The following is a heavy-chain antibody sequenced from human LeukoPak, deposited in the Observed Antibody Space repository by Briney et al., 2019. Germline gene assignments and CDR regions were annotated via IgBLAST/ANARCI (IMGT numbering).Heavy chain of an antibody. CDR1: GYTFTDYY. J-gene: IGHJ4*02. CDR3: ARDSSNTARLNY. Sequence: GSVKVSCKASGYTFTDYYMHWVRQAPGQGLEWMGWINPNSGGTNYAQKFQGRVTMTRDTSISTAYMELSRLRSDDTAVYYCARDSSNTARLNYWDQGTLVTVSS. CDR2: INPNSGGT. D-gene: IGHD6-6*01. V-gene: IGHV1-2*02.